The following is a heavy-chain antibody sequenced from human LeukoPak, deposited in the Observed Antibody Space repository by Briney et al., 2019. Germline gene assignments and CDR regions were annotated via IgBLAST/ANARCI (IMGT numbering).Heavy chain of an antibody. Sequence: GGSLRPSCAASGFTFSSYAMSWVRQAPGKGLEWVSAISGSGGSTYYADSVKGRFTISKDNSKNTLYLQMNSLRAEDTAVYYCAKGGRDYGDYAPDYWGQGTLVTVSS. V-gene: IGHV3-23*01. CDR3: AKGGRDYGDYAPDY. CDR1: GFTFSSYA. CDR2: ISGSGGST. J-gene: IGHJ4*02. D-gene: IGHD4-17*01.